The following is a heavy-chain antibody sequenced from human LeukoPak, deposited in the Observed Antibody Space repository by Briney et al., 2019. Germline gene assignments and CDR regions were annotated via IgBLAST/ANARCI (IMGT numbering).Heavy chain of an antibody. V-gene: IGHV3-7*03. CDR3: ARGSLSDGSGSYSASVDY. Sequence: GGSLRLSCAIPTVTVSSMYMSWVRQAPGKGLEWVANIKQDGSEKYYVDSVTGRFTVSRDNAKNSLYLQMNSLRAEDTALYHCARGSLSDGSGSYSASVDYWGQGTLVTVSS. CDR1: TVTVSSMY. CDR2: IKQDGSEK. J-gene: IGHJ4*02. D-gene: IGHD3-10*01.